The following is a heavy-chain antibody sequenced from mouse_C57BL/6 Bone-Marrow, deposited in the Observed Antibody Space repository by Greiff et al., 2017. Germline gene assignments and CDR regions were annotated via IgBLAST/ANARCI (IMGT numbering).Heavy chain of an antibody. CDR1: GYSFTGYY. J-gene: IGHJ2*01. D-gene: IGHD1-1*01. V-gene: IGHV1-42*01. CDR3: ALRGNYYGSSPFYFDY. Sequence: EVQLQESGPELVKPGASVKISCKASGYSFTGYYMNWVKQSPEKSLEWIGEINPSTGGTTYNQKFKAKATLTVDKSSSTAYMQLKSLTSEDSAVYYCALRGNYYGSSPFYFDYWGQGTTLTVSS. CDR2: INPSTGGT.